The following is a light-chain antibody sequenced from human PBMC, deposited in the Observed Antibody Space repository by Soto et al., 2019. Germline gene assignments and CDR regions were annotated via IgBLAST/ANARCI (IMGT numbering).Light chain of an antibody. CDR1: QSIANW. V-gene: IGKV1-5*03. J-gene: IGKJ1*01. CDR2: KAS. Sequence: DIQMTQSPSTLSASVGDRLSITCRASQSIANWLAWYQQKPGKAPKLLIYKASSLQSEVPSRFSGSASGPEFTLTISSLQPDDFATYYCQQYSGDSRTFGQGTKVDI. CDR3: QQYSGDSRT.